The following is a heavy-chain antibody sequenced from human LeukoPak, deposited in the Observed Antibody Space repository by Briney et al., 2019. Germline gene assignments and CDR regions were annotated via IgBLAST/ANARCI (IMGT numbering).Heavy chain of an antibody. Sequence: PGGSLRLSCAASGFTFSSYAMHWVRQAPGKGLEWVAVISYDGSNKYYADSVKGRFTISRDNSKNTLYLQMNSLRAEDTAVYYCARDGGYSYGYFYYWGQGALVTVSS. CDR2: ISYDGSNK. D-gene: IGHD5-18*01. V-gene: IGHV3-30-3*01. CDR3: ARDGGYSYGYFYY. J-gene: IGHJ4*02. CDR1: GFTFSSYA.